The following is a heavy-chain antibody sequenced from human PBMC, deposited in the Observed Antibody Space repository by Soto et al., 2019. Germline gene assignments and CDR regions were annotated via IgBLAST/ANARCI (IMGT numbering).Heavy chain of an antibody. J-gene: IGHJ4*02. V-gene: IGHV4-31*03. D-gene: IGHD2-15*01. CDR1: GAYMRNDYYY. CDR3: ARWVEVSLDYFDS. CDR2: MHHSGRT. Sequence: QVQLQESGPGLVKPSETLSLTCTVSGAYMRNDYYYWSWVRQNPGKDLEWIGHMHHSGRTNYNPSLKSRVAISVDTSKNQFSLYLNSVTAADTAVYYCARWVEVSLDYFDSWGQGTPVTVSS.